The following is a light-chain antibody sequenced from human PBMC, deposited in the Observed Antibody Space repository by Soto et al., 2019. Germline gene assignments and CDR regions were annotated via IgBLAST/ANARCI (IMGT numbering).Light chain of an antibody. CDR3: QQYGSSPLT. J-gene: IGKJ4*01. V-gene: IGKV3-20*01. CDR1: QSVRNNY. Sequence: EIVLTQSPGTLSLSPGERATLSCRASQSVRNNYLAWYQQKPGQAPRFRIYDASTRATGIPDRFSGSGSGTDFTLTISRLEPEDFAVYYCQQYGSSPLTFGGGTKVEIK. CDR2: DAS.